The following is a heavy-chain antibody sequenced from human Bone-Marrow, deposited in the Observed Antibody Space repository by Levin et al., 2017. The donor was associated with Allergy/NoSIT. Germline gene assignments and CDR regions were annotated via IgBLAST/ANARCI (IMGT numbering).Heavy chain of an antibody. Sequence: KPSETLSLTCTVSGGSINTHFWSWIRLPPGKGLEWIGYVSDNGDGNYNPSLLSRVTMSIETSKNQFSLRLKSVTAADTAVYYCARELRRRVGSGFHHWGQGLPVTVTS. V-gene: IGHV4-59*11. CDR1: GGSINTHF. CDR3: ARELRRRVGSGFHH. D-gene: IGHD2-21*01. J-gene: IGHJ1*01. CDR2: VSDNGDG.